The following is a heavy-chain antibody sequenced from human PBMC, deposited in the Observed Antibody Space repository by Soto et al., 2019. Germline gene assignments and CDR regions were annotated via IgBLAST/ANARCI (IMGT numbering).Heavy chain of an antibody. Sequence: GGSLRLSGAASVFTSSNYAMSWVRQAPGKGLEWVSTISGSGYITYYADSVKGRFTISRDNSRNTLYLQMNSLRAEDTVVYYCAKALRYFDWLFRPWNSMDVWGQGTTVTVSS. CDR3: AKALRYFDWLFRPWNSMDV. V-gene: IGHV3-23*01. J-gene: IGHJ6*02. CDR1: VFTSSNYA. D-gene: IGHD3-9*01. CDR2: ISGSGYIT.